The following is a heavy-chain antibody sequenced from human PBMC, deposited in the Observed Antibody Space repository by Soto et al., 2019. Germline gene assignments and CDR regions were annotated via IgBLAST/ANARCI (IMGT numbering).Heavy chain of an antibody. Sequence: ASVKVSCKASGYTFTSYYMHWVRQAPGQGLEWMGIINPSGGSTSYAQKFQGRVTMTRDTSTSTVYMELSSLRSEDTAVYYCARDRGKLYYGSESLDYWGQGTLVTVSS. D-gene: IGHD3-10*01. V-gene: IGHV1-46*01. J-gene: IGHJ4*02. CDR2: INPSGGST. CDR3: ARDRGKLYYGSESLDY. CDR1: GYTFTSYY.